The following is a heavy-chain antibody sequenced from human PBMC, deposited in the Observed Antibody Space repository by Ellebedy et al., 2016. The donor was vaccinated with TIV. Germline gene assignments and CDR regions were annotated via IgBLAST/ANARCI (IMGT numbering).Heavy chain of an antibody. CDR1: GGTFTSYA. CDR2: IIPILGIP. Sequence: SVKVSCKASGGTFTSYAISWVRQAPGQGLEWMGGIIPILGIPNYAQKFQGRVTITADRSMSTAYMELSSLRSEDTAVYYCARIAPTAVTFDLYYFDYWGQGTPITVSS. V-gene: IGHV1-69*10. D-gene: IGHD4-23*01. CDR3: ARIAPTAVTFDLYYFDY. J-gene: IGHJ4*02.